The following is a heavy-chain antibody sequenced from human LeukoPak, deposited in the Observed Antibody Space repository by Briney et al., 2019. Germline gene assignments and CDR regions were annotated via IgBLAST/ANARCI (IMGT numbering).Heavy chain of an antibody. Sequence: SETLSLTCTVSGGSISSYYWSWIRQPPGKGLEWIGEINHSGSTNYNPSLKSRVTISVDTSKNQFSLKLSSVTAADTAVYYCARWSLIASFDYWGQGTLVTVSS. CDR2: INHSGST. D-gene: IGHD2-15*01. CDR3: ARWSLIASFDY. V-gene: IGHV4-34*01. J-gene: IGHJ4*02. CDR1: GGSISSYY.